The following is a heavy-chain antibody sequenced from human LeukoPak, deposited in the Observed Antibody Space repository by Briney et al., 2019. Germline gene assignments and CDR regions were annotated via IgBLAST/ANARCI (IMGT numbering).Heavy chain of an antibody. CDR3: ASAIVVLPAATDWDFDY. V-gene: IGHV3-23*01. J-gene: IGHJ4*02. CDR2: ISGSGGST. CDR1: GFTFSSYA. D-gene: IGHD2-2*01. Sequence: GGSLRLSCAASGFTFSSYAMSWVRQAPGKGLEWVSAISGSGGSTYYADSVKGRFTISRDNSKNTLYLQMNSLRAEDTAVYYCASAIVVLPAATDWDFDYWGQGTLVTVSS.